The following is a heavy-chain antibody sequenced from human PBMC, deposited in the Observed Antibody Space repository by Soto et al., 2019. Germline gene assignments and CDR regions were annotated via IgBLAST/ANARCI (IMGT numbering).Heavy chain of an antibody. V-gene: IGHV1-2*04. Sequence: GASVKVSCKASGYTFTGYHMHWVRQAPGQGLEWMGWINPNSGGTNYAQKFQGWVTMTRDTSISTAYMELGRLRSDDTAVYYCTISSWYDFFDAFDIWGQGTMVTVSS. CDR2: INPNSGGT. CDR1: GYTFTGYH. D-gene: IGHD6-13*01. J-gene: IGHJ3*02. CDR3: TISSWYDFFDAFDI.